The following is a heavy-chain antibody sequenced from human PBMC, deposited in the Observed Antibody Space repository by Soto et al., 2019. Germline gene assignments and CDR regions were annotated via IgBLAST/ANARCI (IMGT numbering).Heavy chain of an antibody. CDR1: GYTFTSYA. CDR2: INAGNGNT. J-gene: IGHJ4*02. V-gene: IGHV1-3*01. Sequence: ASVKVSCKASGYTFTSYAMHWVRQAPGQRLEWMGWINAGNGNTKYSQKFQGRVTITRDTPASTAYMELSSLRSEDTAVYYCARVSAAVAGSTLDYWGQGTLVTVSS. D-gene: IGHD6-19*01. CDR3: ARVSAAVAGSTLDY.